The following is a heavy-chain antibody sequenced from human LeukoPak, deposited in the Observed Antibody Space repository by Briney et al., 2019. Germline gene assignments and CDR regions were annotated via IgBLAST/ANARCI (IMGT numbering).Heavy chain of an antibody. V-gene: IGHV4-59*01. Sequence: PSETLSLTCTVSGGSISSYYWSWIRQPPGKGLEWIGYIYYSGSTNYNPSLKSRVTISVDTSKNQFSLKLSSVTAADTAVYYCARDSPGYGMDVWGQGTTVTVSS. CDR3: ARDSPGYGMDV. J-gene: IGHJ6*02. CDR2: IYYSGST. CDR1: GGSISSYY.